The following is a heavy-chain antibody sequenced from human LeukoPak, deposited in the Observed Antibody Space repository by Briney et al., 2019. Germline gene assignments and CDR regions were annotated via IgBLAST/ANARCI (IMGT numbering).Heavy chain of an antibody. CDR1: GFMFHDYA. J-gene: IGHJ4*02. Sequence: GGSLGLSCAAPGFMFHDYAIHWVRQAPGKGLEWVSLISGDGGSTFYADSVKGRFTISRDNIKNSLYLQMNSLRSDDTALYYCARESESSGWYDYWGQGTLVTVSS. CDR3: ARESESSGWYDY. CDR2: ISGDGGST. V-gene: IGHV3-43*02. D-gene: IGHD6-19*01.